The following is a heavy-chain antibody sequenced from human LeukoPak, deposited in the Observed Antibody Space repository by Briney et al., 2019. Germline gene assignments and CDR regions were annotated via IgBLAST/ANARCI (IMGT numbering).Heavy chain of an antibody. V-gene: IGHV1-69*04. D-gene: IGHD3-10*01. CDR2: IIPILGIA. J-gene: IGHJ5*02. CDR3: ARDRLYGSGALNWFDP. CDR1: GGTFSSYA. Sequence: ASVKVSCKASGGTFSSYAISWVRQAPGQGLEWMGRIIPILGIANYAQKFQGRVTITADKSTSTAYMELRSLRSDDTAVYYCARDRLYGSGALNWFDPWGQGTLVTVSS.